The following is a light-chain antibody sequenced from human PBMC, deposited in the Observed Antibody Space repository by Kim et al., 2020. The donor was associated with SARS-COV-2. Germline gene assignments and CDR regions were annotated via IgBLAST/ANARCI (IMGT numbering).Light chain of an antibody. CDR1: QSVTKF. J-gene: IGKJ4*01. Sequence: LSPGERATLSCRASQSVTKFLTWYQQKPGQAPRLLIYDASNRATGIPARFSGSGFGTDFTLTISSLEPEDFAVYYCQQRSNWPLTFGGGTKVEIK. CDR3: QQRSNWPLT. V-gene: IGKV3-11*01. CDR2: DAS.